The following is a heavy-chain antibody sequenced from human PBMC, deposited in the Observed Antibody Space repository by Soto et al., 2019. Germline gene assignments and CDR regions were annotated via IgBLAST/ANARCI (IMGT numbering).Heavy chain of an antibody. J-gene: IGHJ4*02. Sequence: LSLTCTVSGGSISSGGYSWSWIRQHPGKGLEWVSGMSGSYTYYADSVKGRFTISRDNSKNTLSLLMNSLRGDDTAVYYCARLAWGGVTPLYNWGPGTLVTVSS. CDR2: MSGSYT. CDR1: GGSISSGGYS. D-gene: IGHD3-16*01. V-gene: IGHV3-23*01. CDR3: ARLAWGGVTPLYN.